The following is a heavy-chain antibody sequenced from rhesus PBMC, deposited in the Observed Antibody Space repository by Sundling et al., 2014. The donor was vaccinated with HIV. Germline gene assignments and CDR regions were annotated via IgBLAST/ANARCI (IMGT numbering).Heavy chain of an antibody. J-gene: IGHJ1*01. CDR3: ASPVDTAPVTHEYWEF. CDR2: ISYDGSKK. D-gene: IGHD5-12*01. CDR1: GFTFSSYG. V-gene: IGHV3-54*02. Sequence: EVQLVESGGGLVQPGGSLRLSCEASGFTFSSYGMDWVRQAPGKGLEWVAFISYDGSKKYYADSVKDRFTISRDNSKNMLYLQMNNLKLEDTAVYYCASPVDTAPVTHEYWEFWGQGALVTVSS.